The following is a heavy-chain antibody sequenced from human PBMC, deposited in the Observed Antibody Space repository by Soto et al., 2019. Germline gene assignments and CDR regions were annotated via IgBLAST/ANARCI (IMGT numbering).Heavy chain of an antibody. J-gene: IGHJ5*02. CDR1: GYTFTSYA. CDR3: ARGEELERRGPFDP. V-gene: IGHV1-3*01. Sequence: GASVKVSCKASGYTFTSYAMHWVRQAPGQRLEWMGWINAGNGNTKYSQKFQGRVTITRDTSASTAYMELSSLRSEDTAVYYCARGEELERRGPFDPWGQGTLVTVSS. CDR2: INAGNGNT. D-gene: IGHD1-1*01.